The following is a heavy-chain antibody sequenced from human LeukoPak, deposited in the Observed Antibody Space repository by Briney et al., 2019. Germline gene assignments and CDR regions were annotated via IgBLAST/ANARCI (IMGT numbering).Heavy chain of an antibody. D-gene: IGHD3-22*01. Sequence: GGSLRLSRAASGFTLSSNYMSWVRQAPGKGLEWVSVIYSGGSTYYADSVKGRFTISRDNSKNTLYLQMNSLRAEDTAVYYCARGLRYYDSSGYYYEGGFDYWGQGTLVTVSS. CDR2: IYSGGST. CDR3: ARGLRYYDSSGYYYEGGFDY. V-gene: IGHV3-53*01. CDR1: GFTLSSNY. J-gene: IGHJ4*02.